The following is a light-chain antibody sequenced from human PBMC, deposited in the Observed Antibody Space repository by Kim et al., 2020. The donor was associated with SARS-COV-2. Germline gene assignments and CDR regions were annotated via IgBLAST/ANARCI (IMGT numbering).Light chain of an antibody. Sequence: ASVGDTVTITCRPRQDIINYLAWFQLKPAKAPQLLIYSASALQPGVPSRCSGSGSATDYTLTVISLQPEDVATYYCQKCDSAPWTFGQGTKVDIK. J-gene: IGKJ1*01. V-gene: IGKV1-27*01. CDR2: SAS. CDR1: QDIINY. CDR3: QKCDSAPWT.